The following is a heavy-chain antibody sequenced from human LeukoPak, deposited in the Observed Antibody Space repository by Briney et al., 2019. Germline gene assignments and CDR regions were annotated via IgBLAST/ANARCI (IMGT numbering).Heavy chain of an antibody. CDR3: SRLDQLLGSYYMDV. CDR2: IRSKAYGGTT. J-gene: IGHJ6*03. Sequence: GGSLRLSCTASGFTFGDYPMSWFRQAPGKGLEWVGFIRSKAYGGTTEYAASVKSRITISRDDSKSIAYLQMNSLKTEDTAVYYCSRLDQLLGSYYMDVWGKGTTVTVSS. CDR1: GFTFGDYP. V-gene: IGHV3-49*03. D-gene: IGHD2-2*01.